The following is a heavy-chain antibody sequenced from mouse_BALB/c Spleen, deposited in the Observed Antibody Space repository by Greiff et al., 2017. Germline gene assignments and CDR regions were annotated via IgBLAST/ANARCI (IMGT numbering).Heavy chain of an antibody. CDR3: ARNYGSSYRFAY. CDR1: GYTFTSYW. Sequence: VQLQQSGAELVKPGASVKLSCKASGYTFTSYWMHWVKQRPGQGLEWIGEIDPSDSYTNYNQKFKGKATLTVDKSSSTAYMQLSSLTSEDSAVYYCARNYGSSYRFAYWGQGTLVTVSA. CDR2: IDPSDSYT. V-gene: IGHV1-69*02. J-gene: IGHJ3*01. D-gene: IGHD1-1*01.